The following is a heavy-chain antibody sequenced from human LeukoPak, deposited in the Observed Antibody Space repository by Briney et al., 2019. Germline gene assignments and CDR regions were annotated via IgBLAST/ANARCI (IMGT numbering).Heavy chain of an antibody. V-gene: IGHV3-23*01. CDR2: ISGSGGAT. D-gene: IGHD3-10*01. CDR3: ARAAMVRGVDYFES. CDR1: GFTFSSYS. J-gene: IGHJ4*02. Sequence: PGGSLRLSCAASGFTFSSYSMTWVRQAPGKGLEWVSVISGSGGATYYADSAKGRFTISRDNSKNTLYLQMNSLRAEDTAVYYCARAAMVRGVDYFESWGQGTLVTVSS.